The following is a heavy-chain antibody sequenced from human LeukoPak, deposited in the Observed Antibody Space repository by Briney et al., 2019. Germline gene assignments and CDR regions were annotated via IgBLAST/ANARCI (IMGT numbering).Heavy chain of an antibody. CDR1: GGTFSSYA. CDR2: IIPIFGTA. D-gene: IGHD1-1*01. V-gene: IGHV1-69*05. CDR3: ARVRSPSTGTTEYFDY. Sequence: SVKVSCKASGGTFSSYAISWVRQAPGQGLEWMGGIIPIFGTANYAQKFQGRVTITTDESTSTAYMELSSLRSDDTAVYYCARVRSPSTGTTEYFDYWGQGTLVTVSS. J-gene: IGHJ4*02.